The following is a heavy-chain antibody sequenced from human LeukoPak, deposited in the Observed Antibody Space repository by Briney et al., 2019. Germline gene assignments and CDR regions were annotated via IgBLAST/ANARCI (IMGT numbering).Heavy chain of an antibody. J-gene: IGHJ4*02. CDR3: SRGRYYLDA. CDR1: GFTLSNYW. V-gene: IGHV3-74*01. CDR2: INSDGSRT. D-gene: IGHD4-17*01. Sequence: GGSLRLSCAASGFTLSNYWMHWVRQAPGKGLVWVSRINSDGSRTNYADSVKGRFTISRDNAKDTLYLQMNSLRAEDTAVYYCSRGRYYLDAWGQGTLVTVSS.